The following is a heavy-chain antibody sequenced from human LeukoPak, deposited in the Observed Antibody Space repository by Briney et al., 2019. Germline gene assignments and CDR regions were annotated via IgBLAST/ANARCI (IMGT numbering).Heavy chain of an antibody. CDR3: AKESPYCHGTDCRIYYFDS. CDR2: ISKDADAT. Sequence: GGSLRLSCAISGFTFAKFAMSWVRQAPGKGLEWVSAISKDADATYYAGSVKGRFTISRDNSKDTLSLQMNSLRAEDTAVYYCAKESPYCHGTDCRIYYFDSWGQGTLVTVSS. J-gene: IGHJ4*02. CDR1: GFTFAKFA. D-gene: IGHD2/OR15-2a*01. V-gene: IGHV3-23*01.